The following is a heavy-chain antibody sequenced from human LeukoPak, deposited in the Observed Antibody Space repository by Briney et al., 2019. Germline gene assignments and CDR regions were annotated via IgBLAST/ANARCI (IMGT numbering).Heavy chain of an antibody. J-gene: IGHJ6*03. Sequence: PGGSLRLSCAASGFTFSSYWMSWVRQAPGKGLEWVANIKQDGSEKYYVDSVKGRFTISRDNAKNSLYLQMNSLRAEDTVVYYCAREYYGGNSRNYYYYYMDVWGKGTTVTISS. D-gene: IGHD4-23*01. CDR2: IKQDGSEK. CDR3: AREYYGGNSRNYYYYYMDV. V-gene: IGHV3-7*01. CDR1: GFTFSSYW.